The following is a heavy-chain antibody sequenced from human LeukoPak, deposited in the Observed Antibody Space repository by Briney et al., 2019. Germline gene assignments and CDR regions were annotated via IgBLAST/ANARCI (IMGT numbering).Heavy chain of an antibody. CDR2: ISYDGSNK. CDR3: AKGPRRD. J-gene: IGHJ4*02. V-gene: IGHV3-30*18. Sequence: PGRSLRLSCAASGFTFSSYGMHWVRQAPGKGLEWVAVISYDGSNKYYADSVKGRFTISRDNSKNTLYLQMNSLRAEDTAVYYCAKGPRRDWGQGTLVTVSS. CDR1: GFTFSSYG.